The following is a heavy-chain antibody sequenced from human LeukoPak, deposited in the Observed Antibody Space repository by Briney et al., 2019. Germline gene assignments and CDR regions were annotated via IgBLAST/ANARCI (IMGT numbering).Heavy chain of an antibody. D-gene: IGHD2-15*01. CDR2: ISSSGDNT. CDR3: AKALGYCSGDTCRPLLDY. CDR1: GFTFSSYA. J-gene: IGHJ4*02. Sequence: PGGSLRLSCAASGFTFSSYAMSWVRQAPGKGLEWVSTISSSGDNTYYADSMKGRFTISRDNSKNTLYLQMNTLRAEDTAIYYCAKALGYCSGDTCRPLLDYWGQGTLVTVSS. V-gene: IGHV3-23*01.